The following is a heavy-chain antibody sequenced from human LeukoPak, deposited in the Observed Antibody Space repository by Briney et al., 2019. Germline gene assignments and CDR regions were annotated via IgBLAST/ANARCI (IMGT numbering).Heavy chain of an antibody. CDR1: GHTFTTYY. CDR2: ISAYNGNT. CDR3: ARDNEYYYDSSGYFDY. Sequence: ASVKVSCKASGHTFTTYYVHLVRQAPGQGLEWMGWISAYNGNTNYAQKLQGRVTMTTDTSTSTAYMELRSLRSDDTAVYYCARDNEYYYDSSGYFDYWGQGTLVTVSS. V-gene: IGHV1-18*04. D-gene: IGHD3-22*01. J-gene: IGHJ4*02.